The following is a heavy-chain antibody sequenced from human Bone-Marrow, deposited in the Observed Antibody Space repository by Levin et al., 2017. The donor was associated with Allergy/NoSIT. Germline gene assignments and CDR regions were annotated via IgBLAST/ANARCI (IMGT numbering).Heavy chain of an antibody. CDR1: GFTFSSYG. CDR3: AKDRSSGWYGPGIVDY. Sequence: GESLKISCAASGFTFSSYGMHWVRQAPGKGLEWVAVISYDGSNKYYADSVKGRFTISRDNSKNTLYLQMNSLRAEDTAVYYCAKDRSSGWYGPGIVDYWGQGTLVTVSS. D-gene: IGHD6-19*01. V-gene: IGHV3-30*18. CDR2: ISYDGSNK. J-gene: IGHJ4*02.